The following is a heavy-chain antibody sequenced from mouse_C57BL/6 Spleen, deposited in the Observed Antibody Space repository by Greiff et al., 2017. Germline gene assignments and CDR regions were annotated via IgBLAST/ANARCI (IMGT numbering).Heavy chain of an antibody. CDR1: GYAFTNYL. Sequence: QVQLQQSGAELVRPGTSVKVSCKASGYAFTNYLTEWVKQRPGQGLEWIGVINPGSGGTNYNEKFKGKATLTADKSSSTAYMQLSSLTSEDSAVYFCARPHGSSHWYFDVWGTGTTVTVSS. D-gene: IGHD1-1*01. CDR2: INPGSGGT. CDR3: ARPHGSSHWYFDV. J-gene: IGHJ1*03. V-gene: IGHV1-54*01.